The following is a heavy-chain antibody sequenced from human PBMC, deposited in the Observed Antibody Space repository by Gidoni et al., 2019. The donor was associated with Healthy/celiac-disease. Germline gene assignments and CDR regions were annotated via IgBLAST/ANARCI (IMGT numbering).Heavy chain of an antibody. D-gene: IGHD2-2*01. CDR3: ARIPKPGRIVVVPEATSGDYYYMDV. CDR2: ISAYNGNK. J-gene: IGHJ6*03. CDR1: GSTFTSYG. Sequence: QVQLVQSGAEVKKPGASVKVSCKASGSTFTSYGISRVRQAPGQGLEWMGWISAYNGNKNYAQKLKGRVTMTTDTSTSTAYMERRSLRDDDKAVYYGARIPKPGRIVVVPEATSGDYYYMDVWGKGTTVTGSS. V-gene: IGHV1-18*04.